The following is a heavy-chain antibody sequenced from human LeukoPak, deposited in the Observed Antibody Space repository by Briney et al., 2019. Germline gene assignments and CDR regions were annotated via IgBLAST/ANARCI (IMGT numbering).Heavy chain of an antibody. CDR3: AKVEMSSVQAPFDY. CDR2: VSGNGGST. CDR1: GFIFSSYV. V-gene: IGHV3-23*01. J-gene: IGHJ4*02. Sequence: GGSLRLSCAASGFIFSSYVMSWVRQAPGKGLEWVSSVSGNGGSTYYADSVKGRFTISRDDSKNTLFLQVNSLRVEDTAVYYCAKVEMSSVQAPFDYWGQGTLVTVSS. D-gene: IGHD5-24*01.